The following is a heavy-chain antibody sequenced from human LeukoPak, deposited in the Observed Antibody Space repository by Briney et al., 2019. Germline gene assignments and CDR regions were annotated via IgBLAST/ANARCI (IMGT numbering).Heavy chain of an antibody. CDR3: AKDRANWAIDD. V-gene: IGHV3-48*04. Sequence: GGFLRLSCIAAVLTFTGHALNWVRQAPWKGLEWISYIGGDGIAFYADSVKGRFTASKDDARKSMYLQMNSLRVEDTAVYYCAKDRANWAIDDWGQGTQVTVSS. D-gene: IGHD3-16*01. J-gene: IGHJ4*02. CDR1: VLTFTGHA. CDR2: IGGDGIAF.